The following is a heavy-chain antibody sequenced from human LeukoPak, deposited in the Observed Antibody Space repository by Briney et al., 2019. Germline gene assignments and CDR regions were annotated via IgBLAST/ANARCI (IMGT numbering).Heavy chain of an antibody. D-gene: IGHD5-12*01. Sequence: GGSLRLSCTASGFTFSSYAMSRVRQAPGKGLEWVSAISGSGGSTYYADSVKGRFTISRDNSKNTLHLQMNSLRAEDTAMYYCARGRYSGTTYYFDYWGQGTLVTVSS. CDR3: ARGRYSGTTYYFDY. CDR1: GFTFSSYA. J-gene: IGHJ4*02. CDR2: ISGSGGST. V-gene: IGHV3-23*01.